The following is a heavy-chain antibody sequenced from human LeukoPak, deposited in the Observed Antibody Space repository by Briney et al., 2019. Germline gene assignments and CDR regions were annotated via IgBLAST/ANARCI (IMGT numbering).Heavy chain of an antibody. J-gene: IGHJ4*02. CDR1: GFTFSNYW. CDR2: IKQDESEK. Sequence: PGGSLRLSCAASGFTFSNYWMSWVRQAPGKGLEWVANIKQDESEKYHVDSVKGRFTISRDNAKNSLYLQMNSLGAEDTAVYYCARDAYYDSSGYFDYWGQGTLVTVSS. D-gene: IGHD3-22*01. V-gene: IGHV3-7*01. CDR3: ARDAYYDSSGYFDY.